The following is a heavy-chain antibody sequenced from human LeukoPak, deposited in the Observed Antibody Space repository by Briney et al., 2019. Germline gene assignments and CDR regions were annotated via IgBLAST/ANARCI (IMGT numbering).Heavy chain of an antibody. CDR3: ARDRRSGYFDY. V-gene: IGHV3-23*01. J-gene: IGHJ4*02. Sequence: GGSLRLSCAASGFTFSSYGMHWVRQAPGKGLEWVSGIRSSGDSTYYADSVKGRFTISRDNSKNTLYLQMNSLRAEDTAVYYCARDRRSGYFDYWGQGTLVTVSS. CDR1: GFTFSSYG. CDR2: IRSSGDST. D-gene: IGHD3-10*01.